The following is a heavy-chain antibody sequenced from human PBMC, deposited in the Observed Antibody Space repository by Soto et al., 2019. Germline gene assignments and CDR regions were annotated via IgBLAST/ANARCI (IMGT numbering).Heavy chain of an antibody. V-gene: IGHV3-30*18. D-gene: IGHD6-13*01. CDR2: ISYDGSNK. Sequence: QVQLVESGGGVVQPGRSLRLSCAASGFTFSSYGMHWVRQAPGKGLEWVAVISYDGSNKYYADSVKGGFTISRDNSKNTLYLQMNRLRAEDTAVYYCAKDSSSWDGLDYWGQGTLVTVSS. CDR1: GFTFSSYG. J-gene: IGHJ4*02. CDR3: AKDSSSWDGLDY.